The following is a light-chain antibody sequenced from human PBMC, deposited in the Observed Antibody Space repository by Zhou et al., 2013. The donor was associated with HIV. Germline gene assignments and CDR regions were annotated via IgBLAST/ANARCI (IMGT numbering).Light chain of an antibody. CDR1: QGVSSN. CDR2: GAT. J-gene: IGKJ1*01. V-gene: IGKV3D-15*01. Sequence: EIVMTQSPATLSVSPGERATLSCRASQGVSSNLAWYQQKPGQSPSLLMYGATSRASGVPVRFSGTGSGTEFNLTISSLESGDFAVYYCQQYDTWPLTFGHGT. CDR3: QQYDTWPLT.